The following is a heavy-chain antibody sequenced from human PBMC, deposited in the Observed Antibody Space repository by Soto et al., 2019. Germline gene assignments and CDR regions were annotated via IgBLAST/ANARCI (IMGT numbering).Heavy chain of an antibody. V-gene: IGHV1-24*01. CDR3: ATDLGTIFGVVPSS. CDR1: GYTLTELS. J-gene: IGHJ4*02. D-gene: IGHD3-3*01. Sequence: RASVKISCKVSGYTLTELSMHWVRQAPGKGLEWMGGFDPEDGETIYAQKFQGRVTMTEDTSTDTAYMELSSLRSEDTAVYYCATDLGTIFGVVPSSWGKGTLVTVSS. CDR2: FDPEDGET.